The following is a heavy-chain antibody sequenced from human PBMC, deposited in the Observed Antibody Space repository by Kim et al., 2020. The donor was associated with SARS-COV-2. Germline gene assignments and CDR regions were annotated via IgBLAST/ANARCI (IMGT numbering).Heavy chain of an antibody. J-gene: IGHJ4*02. CDR3: ARGRGSRRIMVRGATYYFDY. V-gene: IGHV4-59*13. D-gene: IGHD3-10*01. CDR1: GGSISSYY. CDR2: IYYSGST. Sequence: SETLSLTCTVSGGSISSYYWSWIRQPPGKGLEWIGYIYYSGSTNYNPSLKSRVTISVDTSKNQFSLKLSTVTAADTAVYYCARGRGSRRIMVRGATYYFDYWGQGTMVTVSS.